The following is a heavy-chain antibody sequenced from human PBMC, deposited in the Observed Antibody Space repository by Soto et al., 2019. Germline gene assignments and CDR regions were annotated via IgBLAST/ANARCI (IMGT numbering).Heavy chain of an antibody. CDR1: GGSFSGYY. J-gene: IGHJ6*02. V-gene: IGHV4-34*01. CDR2: INHSGST. Sequence: LSLTCAVYGGSFSGYYWSWIRQPPGKGLEWIGEINHSGSTNYNPSLKSRVTISVDTSKNQFSLKLSSVTAADTAVYYCARGHALRFLEWDFYYYYGMDVWGQGTTVTVSS. CDR3: ARGHALRFLEWDFYYYYGMDV. D-gene: IGHD3-3*01.